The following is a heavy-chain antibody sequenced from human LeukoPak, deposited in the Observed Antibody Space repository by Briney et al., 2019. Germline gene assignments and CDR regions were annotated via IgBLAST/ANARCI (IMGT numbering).Heavy chain of an antibody. CDR1: GFTFXSYW. J-gene: IGHJ4*02. D-gene: IGHD3-22*01. V-gene: IGHV3-7*01. Sequence: XXASGFTFXSYWMSWVRQAPGKGLEWVASIKQDGSEKYYVDSVKGRFTISRDNAKNSLYLQMNSLRAEDTAVYYCAKDFXVFHYDSRVLDYWGQGTLVTVSS. CDR3: AKDFXVFHYDSRVLDY. CDR2: IKQDGSEK.